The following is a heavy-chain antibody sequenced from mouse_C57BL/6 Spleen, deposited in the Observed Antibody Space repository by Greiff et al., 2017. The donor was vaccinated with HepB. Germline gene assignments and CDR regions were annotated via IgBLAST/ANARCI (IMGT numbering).Heavy chain of an antibody. CDR3: ARSGYGSSYGYAMDY. CDR1: GYAFSSSW. J-gene: IGHJ4*01. CDR2: IYPGDGDT. V-gene: IGHV1-82*01. Sequence: QVQLQQSGPELVKPGASVKISCKASGYAFSSSWMNWVKQRPGKGLEWIGRIYPGDGDTNYNGKFKGKATLTADKSSSTAYMQLSSLTSEDSAVYCWARSGYGSSYGYAMDYWGQGTSVTVSS. D-gene: IGHD1-1*01.